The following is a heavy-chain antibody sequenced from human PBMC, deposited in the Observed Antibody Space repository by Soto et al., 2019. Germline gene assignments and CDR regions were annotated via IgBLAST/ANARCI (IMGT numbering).Heavy chain of an antibody. J-gene: IGHJ5*02. CDR2: IIPIFGTA. CDR3: ARGANRYSSSSGLWWFDP. CDR1: GGTFSSYA. Sequence: QVQLVQSGAEVKKPGSSVKVSCKASGGTFSSYAISWVRQAPGQGLEWMGGIIPIFGTANYAQKFQGRVTITADESTSTAYMELSSLRSEDTAVYYCARGANRYSSSSGLWWFDPWGQGTLVTVSS. D-gene: IGHD6-6*01. V-gene: IGHV1-69*01.